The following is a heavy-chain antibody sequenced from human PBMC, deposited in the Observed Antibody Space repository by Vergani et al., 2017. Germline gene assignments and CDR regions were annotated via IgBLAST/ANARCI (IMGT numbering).Heavy chain of an antibody. CDR1: GASFNSYA. D-gene: IGHD3-10*01. V-gene: IGHV1-69*12. CDR3: ARDDGLLSHYGSGSALYNGMNI. CDR2: IVPVVVTP. Sequence: QVQLVQSGAEVKKPGSSVKVSCKASGASFNSYAISWVRQAPGQGLEWMGGIVPVVVTPKYAQKFQGRVTITADESTSTVYMDLSSLTSEDTAVYYCARDDGLLSHYGSGSALYNGMNIWGLETSVTVSS. J-gene: IGHJ6*02.